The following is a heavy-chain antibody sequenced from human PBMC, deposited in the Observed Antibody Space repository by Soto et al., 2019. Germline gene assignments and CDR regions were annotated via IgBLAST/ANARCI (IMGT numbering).Heavy chain of an antibody. D-gene: IGHD1-1*01. J-gene: IGHJ4*02. Sequence: EVQLVESGGGLVQPGGSLRLSCAASGFTFSSYSMNWVRQAPGKGLEWVSYISSSSSTIYYADSVKGRFTISRDNAKNSLYLQMNILRDEDTAVYYCARDPINWNEGKLDYWGQGTLVTVSS. CDR2: ISSSSSTI. CDR1: GFTFSSYS. CDR3: ARDPINWNEGKLDY. V-gene: IGHV3-48*02.